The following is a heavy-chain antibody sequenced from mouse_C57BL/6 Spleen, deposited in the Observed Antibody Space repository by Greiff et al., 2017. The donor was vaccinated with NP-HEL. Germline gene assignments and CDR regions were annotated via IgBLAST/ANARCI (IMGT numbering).Heavy chain of an antibody. Sequence: QVQLQQPGAELVRPGSSVKLSCTASGFTFTSYWMHWVKQRPIQGLEWIGNIDPSDSETHYTQKFKDKATLTVDKSSNTAYMQLSSLTSEDSAVYYCARVLYGSSWYFDVWGTGTTVTVSS. J-gene: IGHJ1*03. CDR2: IDPSDSET. CDR1: GFTFTSYW. V-gene: IGHV1-52*01. CDR3: ARVLYGSSWYFDV. D-gene: IGHD1-1*01.